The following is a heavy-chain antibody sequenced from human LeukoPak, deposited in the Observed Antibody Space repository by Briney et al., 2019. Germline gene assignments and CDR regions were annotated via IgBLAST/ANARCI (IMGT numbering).Heavy chain of an antibody. D-gene: IGHD5-18*01. CDR3: ARGRGYSYGLGLYYYYMDV. V-gene: IGHV4-34*01. CDR2: INHSGST. J-gene: IGHJ6*03. Sequence: SETLSLTCAVYGVSFSGYYWSWIRQPPGKGLERIGEINHSGSTNYNPSLKSRVTISVDTSKNQFSLKLSSVTAADTAVYYCARGRGYSYGLGLYYYYMDVWGKGTTVTVSS. CDR1: GVSFSGYY.